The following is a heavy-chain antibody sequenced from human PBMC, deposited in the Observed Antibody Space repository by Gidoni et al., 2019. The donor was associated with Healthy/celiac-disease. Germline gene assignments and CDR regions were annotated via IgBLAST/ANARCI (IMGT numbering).Heavy chain of an antibody. J-gene: IGHJ4*02. Sequence: QVQLVQSGAEVKKPGSSVKVSCKASGGTFSSYAITWVRQAPGQGLEWMGGIIPIFGTANYAQEFQGRVTITADKSTSTAYMELSSLRSEDTAVYYCAREDDYVWGSYRSLGLWGQGTLVTVSS. CDR2: IIPIFGTA. V-gene: IGHV1-69*06. D-gene: IGHD3-16*02. CDR3: AREDDYVWGSYRSLGL. CDR1: GGTFSSYA.